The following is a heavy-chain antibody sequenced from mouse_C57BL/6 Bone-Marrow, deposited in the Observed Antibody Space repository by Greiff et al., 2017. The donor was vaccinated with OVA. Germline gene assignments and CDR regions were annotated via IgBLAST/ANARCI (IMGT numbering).Heavy chain of an antibody. D-gene: IGHD1-1*01. CDR3: AGLTTVVAYYFDY. J-gene: IGHJ2*01. V-gene: IGHV1-64*01. CDR1: GYTFTSYW. CDR2: IHPNSGST. Sequence: QVQLQQPGAELVKPGASVKLSCKASGYTFTSYWMHWVKQRPGQGLEWIGMIHPNSGSTNYNEKFKSKATLTVDKSSSTAYMQLSSLTSEDSAVYYGAGLTTVVAYYFDYWGQGTTLTVSS.